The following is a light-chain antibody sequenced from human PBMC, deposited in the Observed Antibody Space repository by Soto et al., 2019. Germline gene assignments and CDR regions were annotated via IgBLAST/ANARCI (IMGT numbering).Light chain of an antibody. CDR1: QDIITY. CDR2: SAS. CDR3: QHANSYPYT. J-gene: IGKJ2*01. V-gene: IGKV1D-12*01. Sequence: DIQMTQSPSSVSASVGARVTITCRASQDIITYLARYQQKPGKAPRLLIHSASSLESGVPSRFSGSGSGTDFSLTISSLEPEDVATYFCQHANSYPYTFGQGTKLEI.